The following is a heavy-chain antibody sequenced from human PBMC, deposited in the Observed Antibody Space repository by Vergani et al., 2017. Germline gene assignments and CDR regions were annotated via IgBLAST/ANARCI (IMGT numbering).Heavy chain of an antibody. Sequence: QVQLVQSGAEVKKPGASVKVSCKVSGYTLTELSMPWVRQAPGKGLEWMGGFDPEDGETIYAQKFQGRVTMTEDTSTDTAYMELSSLRSEDTAVYYCARDRRYYDFWSGYYLPGGYYYGMDVWGQGTTVTVSS. CDR2: FDPEDGET. CDR3: ARDRRYYDFWSGYYLPGGYYYGMDV. CDR1: GYTLTELS. D-gene: IGHD3-3*01. J-gene: IGHJ6*02. V-gene: IGHV1-24*01.